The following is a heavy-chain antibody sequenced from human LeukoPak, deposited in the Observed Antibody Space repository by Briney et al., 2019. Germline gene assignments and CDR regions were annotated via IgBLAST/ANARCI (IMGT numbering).Heavy chain of an antibody. J-gene: IGHJ5*01. D-gene: IGHD6-19*01. Sequence: SETLSLTCTVSGGSISSYYWSWIRQPPGKGLEWIGYIYYSGSTNYNPSLKSRITISGDTSKNQFSLKLRSVTAADTAVYYCASRHSSGWFDYWGQGTLITGSS. V-gene: IGHV4-59*01. CDR1: GGSISSYY. CDR2: IYYSGST. CDR3: ASRHSSGWFDY.